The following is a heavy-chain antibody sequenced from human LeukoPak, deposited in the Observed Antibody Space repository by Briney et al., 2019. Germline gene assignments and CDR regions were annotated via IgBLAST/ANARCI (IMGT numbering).Heavy chain of an antibody. CDR2: IYPGDSDT. Sequence: KDGESLKIPCKGSGYSFASYWIGWVRQMPGKGLEWMGIIYPGDSDTRYSPSFQGQVTISADKSISTAYLQWSSLKASDTAVYYCARAGDTAMAPGDYWGQGTLVTVSS. CDR3: ARAGDTAMAPGDY. J-gene: IGHJ4*02. V-gene: IGHV5-51*01. D-gene: IGHD5-18*01. CDR1: GYSFASYW.